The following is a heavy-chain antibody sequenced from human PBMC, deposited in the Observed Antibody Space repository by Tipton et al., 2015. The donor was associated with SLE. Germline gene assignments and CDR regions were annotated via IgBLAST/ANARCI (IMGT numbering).Heavy chain of an antibody. D-gene: IGHD6-6*01. J-gene: IGHJ4*02. V-gene: IGHV1-69*01. CDR3: ARAPTAYSSSVGLDS. CDR1: GGTFSTYA. CDR2: IIPIFGRA. Sequence: QVQLVQSGAEVKKPGSSVKVSCKTSGGTFSTYAMNWVRQAPGQGLAWMGGIIPIFGRAMYAQKFQGRVTITTDESTSTAYMELSSLRSEDTAVYYCARAPTAYSSSVGLDSWGQGTLVTVSS.